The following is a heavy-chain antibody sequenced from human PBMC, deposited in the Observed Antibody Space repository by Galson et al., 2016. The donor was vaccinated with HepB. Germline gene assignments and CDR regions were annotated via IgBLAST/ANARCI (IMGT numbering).Heavy chain of an antibody. CDR3: TRVKWGCSCTSCVFDP. Sequence: SETLSLTCAVSGDSINSPSWWTWVRQSPVKGLEWIGEISPSGSLNYNPSLNSRVSMSLDKSRNYFSVKLTSVTAADTAVYYCTRVKWGCSCTSCVFDPWGQGTLVTVSS. D-gene: IGHD2-2*01. CDR2: ISPSGSL. CDR1: GDSINSPSW. V-gene: IGHV4-4*02. J-gene: IGHJ5*02.